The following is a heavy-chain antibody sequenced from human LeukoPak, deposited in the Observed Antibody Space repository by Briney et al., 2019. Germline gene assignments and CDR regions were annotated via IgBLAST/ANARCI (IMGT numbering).Heavy chain of an antibody. Sequence: SVKVSCKASGGTFSSYAISWVRQAPGQGLEWMGGIIPIFGTANYAQKFQGRVTITADESTSTAYMELSSLRSEDTAVYYCAGYPYGYYYGMDVWGKGTTVTVSS. CDR1: GGTFSSYA. CDR3: AGYPYGYYYGMDV. CDR2: IIPIFGTA. V-gene: IGHV1-69*13. D-gene: IGHD5-18*01. J-gene: IGHJ6*04.